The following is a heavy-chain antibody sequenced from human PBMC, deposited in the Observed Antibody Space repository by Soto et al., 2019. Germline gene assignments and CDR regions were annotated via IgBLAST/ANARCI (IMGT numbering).Heavy chain of an antibody. CDR2: ISYDGSNK. J-gene: IGHJ4*02. CDR1: GFTFSSYA. Sequence: QVQLVASGGGGVQPGRSLRLSCAASGFTFSSYAMHWVRQAPGKGLEWVAVISYDGSNKYYADSVKGRFTISRDNSKNTLYLQMNSLRDEDTAVYYCARVDRDFDYWGQGTLVTVSS. V-gene: IGHV3-30-3*01. CDR3: ARVDRDFDY.